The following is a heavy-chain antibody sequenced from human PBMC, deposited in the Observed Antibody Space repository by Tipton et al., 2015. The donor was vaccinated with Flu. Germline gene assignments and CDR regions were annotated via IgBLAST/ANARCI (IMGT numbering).Heavy chain of an antibody. V-gene: IGHV1-18*01. CDR2: INPYNGNT. CDR1: GYTFTEYG. D-gene: IGHD3-10*02. CDR3: FVRYVDPVYAFDI. J-gene: IGHJ3*02. Sequence: QLVQSGAAVKRPGASAKVSCKASGYTFTEYGLSWVRQAPGQGLEWMAWINPYNGNTDYSENFRGRVTVTTDTSTDTAYMELRSLRSDDTATYYCFVRYVDPVYAFDIWGQGTVVSVSS.